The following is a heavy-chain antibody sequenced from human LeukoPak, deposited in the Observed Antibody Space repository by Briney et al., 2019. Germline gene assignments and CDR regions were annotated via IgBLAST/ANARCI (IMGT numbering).Heavy chain of an antibody. V-gene: IGHV3-11*01. Sequence: GGSLRLSRAASGFTFSDYYMSWIRQAPGKGGEWVSYISSSGSTIYYADSVKGRFTISRDNAKNSLYLQMNSLRAEDTAVYYCARPMGAAGPTPFDYWGQGTLVTVSS. J-gene: IGHJ4*02. CDR2: ISSSGSTI. CDR3: ARPMGAAGPTPFDY. CDR1: GFTFSDYY. D-gene: IGHD6-13*01.